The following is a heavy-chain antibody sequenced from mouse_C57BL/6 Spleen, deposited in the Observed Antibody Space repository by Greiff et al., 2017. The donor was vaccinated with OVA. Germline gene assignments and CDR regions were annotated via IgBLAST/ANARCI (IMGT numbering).Heavy chain of an antibody. Sequence: QVQLKEPGAELVRPGSSVKLSCKASGYTFTSYWMHWVKQRPIQGLEWIGNIDPSDSETHYNQKFKDKATLTVDKSSSTAYMQLSSLTSEDFAVYYCVCDGNYYFDYWGQGTTLTVSS. CDR2: IDPSDSET. CDR1: GYTFTSYW. J-gene: IGHJ2*01. V-gene: IGHV1-52*01. D-gene: IGHD2-1*01. CDR3: VCDGNYYFDY.